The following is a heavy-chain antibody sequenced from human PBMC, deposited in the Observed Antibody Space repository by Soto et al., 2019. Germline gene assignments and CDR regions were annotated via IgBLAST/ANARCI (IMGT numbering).Heavy chain of an antibody. J-gene: IGHJ4*02. CDR3: ARAYYFGSGTSYTLYY. CDR1: GFTFSNYG. D-gene: IGHD3-10*01. V-gene: IGHV3-30*03. Sequence: PGGSLRLSCAASGFTFSNYGIHWVRQAPCKGLEWVAVISDDGVSKYYADSVQGRFTISGDNSESVVLLQMNSLRPDDTALYFSARAYYFGSGTSYTLYYSGQGT. CDR2: ISDDGVSK.